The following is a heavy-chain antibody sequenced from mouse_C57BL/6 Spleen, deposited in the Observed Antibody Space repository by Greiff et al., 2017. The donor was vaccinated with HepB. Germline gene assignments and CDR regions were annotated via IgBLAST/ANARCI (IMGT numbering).Heavy chain of an antibody. V-gene: IGHV14-4*01. D-gene: IGHD2-4*01. CDR3: THYDYDGTTVDY. CDR1: GFNIKDDY. Sequence: VQLKESGAELVRPGASVKLSCTASGFNIKDDYMHWVKQRPEQGLEWIGWIDPENGDTEYASKFQGKATITADTSSNTAYLQLSSLTSEDTAVYYCTHYDYDGTTVDYWGQGTTLTVSS. CDR2: IDPENGDT. J-gene: IGHJ2*01.